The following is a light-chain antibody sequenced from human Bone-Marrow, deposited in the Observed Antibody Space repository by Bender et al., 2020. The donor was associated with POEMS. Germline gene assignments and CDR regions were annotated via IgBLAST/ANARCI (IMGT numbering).Light chain of an antibody. V-gene: IGLV2-11*01. CDR3: CSYADSYV. CDR1: SSDVGDNNY. CDR2: DVT. J-gene: IGLJ1*01. Sequence: SALTQPRSVSGSPGQSVTIPCTGTSSDVGDNNYVSWYQQHPGKAPELLIYDVTKRPSGVSDRFSGSKSGNTASLTISGLQPEDEADYYCCSYADSYVFGTGTKVTVL.